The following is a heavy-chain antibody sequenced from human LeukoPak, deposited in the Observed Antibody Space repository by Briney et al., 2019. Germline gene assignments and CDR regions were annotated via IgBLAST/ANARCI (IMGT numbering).Heavy chain of an antibody. CDR3: AREYDSSGTNYFDY. CDR1: GFTFSSYS. D-gene: IGHD3-22*01. CDR2: ISSSSSYI. V-gene: IGHV3-21*01. Sequence: GGSLRLSCAASGFTFSSYSMNWVRQAPGKGLEWVSSISSSSSYIYYADSVKGRFTISRDDAKNSLYLQMNSLRAEDTAVYYCAREYDSSGTNYFDYWGQGTLVTVSS. J-gene: IGHJ4*02.